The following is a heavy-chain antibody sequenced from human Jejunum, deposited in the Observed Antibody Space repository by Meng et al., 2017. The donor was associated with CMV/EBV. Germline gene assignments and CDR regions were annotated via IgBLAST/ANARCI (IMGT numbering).Heavy chain of an antibody. CDR1: GFTFRSFE. D-gene: IGHD2-15*01. J-gene: IGHJ3*01. V-gene: IGHV3-48*03. CDR3: ARGVGAAGTIFDV. Sequence: ASGFTFRSFEMNWVRQAPGKGLEWVSYIGSSGDTIYYADSVRGRFTISRDNAKNSLYLQMNSLRGDDTAAYYCARGVGAAGTIFDVWGQGTKVTVSS. CDR2: IGSSGDTI.